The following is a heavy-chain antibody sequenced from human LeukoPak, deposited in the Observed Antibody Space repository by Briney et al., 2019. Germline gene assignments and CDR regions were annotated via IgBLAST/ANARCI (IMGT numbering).Heavy chain of an antibody. D-gene: IGHD3-10*02. Sequence: GGSLTLSCAASGFTFSSYWMSWVRQAPGKGLEWVANIKHDGSEKYYVDSVKGRFTISRDNAKNSLYLQMNSLRAEDTAVYYCAELGITMIGGVWGKGTTVTISS. J-gene: IGHJ6*04. CDR3: AELGITMIGGV. CDR1: GFTFSSYW. V-gene: IGHV3-7*01. CDR2: IKHDGSEK.